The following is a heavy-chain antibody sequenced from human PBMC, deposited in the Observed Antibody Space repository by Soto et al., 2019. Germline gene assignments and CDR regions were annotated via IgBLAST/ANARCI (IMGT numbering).Heavy chain of an antibody. D-gene: IGHD3-22*01. CDR3: AREGPITLIVRGGFDL. J-gene: IGHJ3*01. CDR1: GGTFSSNA. CDR2: ITPISGTA. V-gene: IGHV1-69*01. Sequence: QVQLVQSGAEVKKPGSSVKVSCKASGGTFSSNAISWVRQAPGQGLEWMGGITPISGTANYAQKFQGRVTITADESTSTAYMELRSLRSEDTAVYYCAREGPITLIVRGGFDLWGQGTMVTVSS.